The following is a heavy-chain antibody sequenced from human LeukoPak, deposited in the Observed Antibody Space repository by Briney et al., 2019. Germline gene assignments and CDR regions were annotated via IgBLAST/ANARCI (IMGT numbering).Heavy chain of an antibody. J-gene: IGHJ4*02. V-gene: IGHV5-51*01. CDR1: GYTFSSHW. CDR2: IYPADSDT. Sequence: GESLKISCKGSGYTFSSHWIGWVRQLPGKGLEWMGIIYPADSDTRYSPSFQGQVTISADKSINTAYLQWTTLQASDTAMYYCARHPPSGYGNNWGQGTLVTVSS. D-gene: IGHD3-22*01. CDR3: ARHPPSGYGNN.